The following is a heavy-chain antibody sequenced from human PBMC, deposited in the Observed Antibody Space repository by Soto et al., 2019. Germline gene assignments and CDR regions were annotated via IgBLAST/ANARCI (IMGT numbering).Heavy chain of an antibody. D-gene: IGHD3-22*01. J-gene: IGHJ6*02. Sequence: GASVKVSCKASGGTFSSYAISWVRQAPGQGLEWMGGIIPIFGTANYAQKFQGRVTITADESTSTAYMELSSLRSEDTAVYYCASGSDYYDSSGYYQHAPSYYGMDVWGQGTTVTVSS. V-gene: IGHV1-69*13. CDR2: IIPIFGTA. CDR3: ASGSDYYDSSGYYQHAPSYYGMDV. CDR1: GGTFSSYA.